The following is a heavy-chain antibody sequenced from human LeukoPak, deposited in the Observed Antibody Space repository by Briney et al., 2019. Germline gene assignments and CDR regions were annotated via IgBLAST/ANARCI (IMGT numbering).Heavy chain of an antibody. D-gene: IGHD6-19*01. CDR2: MNPNSGNT. Sequence: ASVKVSCKASGYTFTSYDINWVRQATGQGLEWMGWMNPNSGNTGYAQKFQGRVTMTRNTSISTAYMELSSLRSEDTAVYYCARAPSKGSSAPRGYYYYYYGMDVWGQGTTVTGSS. CDR1: GYTFTSYD. CDR3: ARAPSKGSSAPRGYYYYYYGMDV. V-gene: IGHV1-8*01. J-gene: IGHJ6*02.